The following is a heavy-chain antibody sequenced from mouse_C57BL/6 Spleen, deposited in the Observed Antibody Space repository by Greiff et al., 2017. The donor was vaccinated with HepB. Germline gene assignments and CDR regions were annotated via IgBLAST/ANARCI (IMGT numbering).Heavy chain of an antibody. CDR3: ARYEYDGRYFDY. V-gene: IGHV1-61*01. D-gene: IGHD2-4*01. CDR2: IYPSDSET. CDR1: GYTFTSYW. J-gene: IGHJ2*01. Sequence: QVQLQQPGAELVRPGSSVKLSCKASGYTFTSYWMDWVKQRPGQGLEWIGNIYPSDSETHYNQKFKDKATLTVDKSSSTAYMQLSSLTSEDSAVYYCARYEYDGRYFDYWGQGTTLTVSS.